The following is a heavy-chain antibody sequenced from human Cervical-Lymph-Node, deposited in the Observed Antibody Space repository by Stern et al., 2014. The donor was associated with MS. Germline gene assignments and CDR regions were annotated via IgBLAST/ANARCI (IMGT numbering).Heavy chain of an antibody. D-gene: IGHD6-19*01. CDR2: IWHDGGST. V-gene: IGHV3-33*01. Sequence: VQLVESGGGVVQPGGSLRLSCAASGFTFRSYGMHWVRQAPGKGLECVTVIWHDGGSTYYADSVKGRFTISRDNSKNTLHLQMNSLRAEDTSIYYCARGSAVAGTDYWGQGALVTVSS. J-gene: IGHJ4*02. CDR1: GFTFRSYG. CDR3: ARGSAVAGTDY.